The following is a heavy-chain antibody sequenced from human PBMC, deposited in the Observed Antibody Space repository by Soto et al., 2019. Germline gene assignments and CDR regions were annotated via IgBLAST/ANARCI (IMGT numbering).Heavy chain of an antibody. CDR2: ISYDGSNK. J-gene: IGHJ4*02. CDR1: GFTFSSYG. Sequence: PGGSLRLSCAASGFTFSSYGMHWVRQAPGKGLEWVAVISYDGSNKYYADSVKGRSTISRDNSKNTLYLQMNSLRAEDTAVYYCAKDPQEWWLVRGIYYFDYWGQGTLVTVYS. CDR3: AKDPQEWWLVRGIYYFDY. D-gene: IGHD6-19*01. V-gene: IGHV3-30*18.